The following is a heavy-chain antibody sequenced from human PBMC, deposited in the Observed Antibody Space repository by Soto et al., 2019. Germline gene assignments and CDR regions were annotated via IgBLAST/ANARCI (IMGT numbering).Heavy chain of an antibody. CDR3: ARDSCTNGVCYMGDM. J-gene: IGHJ4*02. CDR1: GYTFTNYG. Sequence: GASVKVSCKASGYTFTNYGINWVRQAPGQGLEWMGWSSTYNGNTNYAQKLQGRVTMTTDTSTSTAYTELRSLRSDDTAVYYCARDSCTNGVCYMGDMWGQGTLVTVSS. CDR2: SSTYNGNT. D-gene: IGHD2-8*01. V-gene: IGHV1-18*01.